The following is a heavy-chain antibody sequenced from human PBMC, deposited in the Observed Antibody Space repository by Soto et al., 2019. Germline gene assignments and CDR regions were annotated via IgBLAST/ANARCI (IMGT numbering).Heavy chain of an antibody. D-gene: IGHD3-22*01. J-gene: IGHJ4*02. V-gene: IGHV4-59*08. CDR1: GGSISSYY. Sequence: SETLSLTCTVSGGSISSYYWSWIRQPPGKGLEWIGYIYYSGSTNYNPSLKSRVTISVDTSKNQFSLKLSSVTAADTAVYYCVRYVYYCDSSGYSFDYWGQGTLVTVSS. CDR3: VRYVYYCDSSGYSFDY. CDR2: IYYSGST.